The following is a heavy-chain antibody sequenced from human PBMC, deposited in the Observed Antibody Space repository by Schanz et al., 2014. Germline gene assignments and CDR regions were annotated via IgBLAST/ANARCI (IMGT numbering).Heavy chain of an antibody. J-gene: IGHJ4*02. Sequence: EVQLVESGGGLVKPGGSLRLSCAASGFTFSTYAMSWVRQAPGKGLEWASVISDSGGSRYHADSVKGRFTISRDNSKNTLDLQMNSLRAEDTAVYYCAKDHFLARVYWGQGSLVTVSS. V-gene: IGHV3-23*04. CDR1: GFTFSTYA. CDR3: AKDHFLARVY. CDR2: ISDSGGSR.